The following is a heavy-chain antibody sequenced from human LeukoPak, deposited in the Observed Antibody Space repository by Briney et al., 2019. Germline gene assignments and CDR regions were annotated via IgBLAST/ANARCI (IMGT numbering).Heavy chain of an antibody. CDR2: ISGSGGST. D-gene: IGHD1-20*01. J-gene: IGHJ4*02. CDR1: GFTFDDYA. V-gene: IGHV3-23*01. CDR3: AKYSRITDY. Sequence: PGRSLRLSCAASGFTFDDYAMHWVRQAPGKGLEWVSAISGSGGSTYYADSVKGRFTISRDNSKNTLYLQMNSLRAEDTAVYYCAKYSRITDYWGQGTLVTVSS.